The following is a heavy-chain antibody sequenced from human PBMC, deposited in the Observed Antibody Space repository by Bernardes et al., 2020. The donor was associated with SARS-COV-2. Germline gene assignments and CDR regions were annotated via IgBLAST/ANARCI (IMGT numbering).Heavy chain of an antibody. J-gene: IGHJ4*02. CDR3: ARRMYSSNSYYFDY. Sequence: RGSLRPSCVATGSSLSRHWMHRVRQARGKGLVWVARLNEDGNATSTAYGVKGRFTISSDNAKNTLYLQMNSLRVDDTAVYYCARRMYSSNSYYFDYWGKGTLVTVSS. D-gene: IGHD6-13*01. CDR1: GSSLSRHW. CDR2: LNEDGNAT. V-gene: IGHV3-74*01.